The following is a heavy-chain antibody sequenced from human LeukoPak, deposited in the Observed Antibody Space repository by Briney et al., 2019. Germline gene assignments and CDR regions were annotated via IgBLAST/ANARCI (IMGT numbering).Heavy chain of an antibody. V-gene: IGHV1-69*04. CDR2: IIPILGIA. CDR1: GGTFSSYA. Sequence: AASVKVSCKASGGTFSSYAISWVRQAPGQGLEWMGRIIPILGIANYAQKFQGRVTITADKSTSTAYMELSSLRSEDTAVYYCARGQLGTGGFDYWGQGTLVTVSS. D-gene: IGHD7-27*01. CDR3: ARGQLGTGGFDY. J-gene: IGHJ4*02.